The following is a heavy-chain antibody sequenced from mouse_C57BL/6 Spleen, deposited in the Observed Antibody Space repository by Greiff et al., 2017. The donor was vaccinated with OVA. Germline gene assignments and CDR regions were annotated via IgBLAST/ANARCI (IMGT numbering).Heavy chain of an antibody. V-gene: IGHV1-55*01. J-gene: IGHJ2*01. CDR1: GYTFTSYW. CDR2: IYPGSGST. Sequence: VQLQQPGAELVKPGASVKLSCTASGYTFTSYWITWVRQRPGQGLEWIGDIYPGSGSTNYTEKFKSKATLTVDTSSSTAYMQLSSLTSEDSAVYYCARRMNYGSNYGDYWGQGTTLTVSS. D-gene: IGHD1-1*01. CDR3: ARRMNYGSNYGDY.